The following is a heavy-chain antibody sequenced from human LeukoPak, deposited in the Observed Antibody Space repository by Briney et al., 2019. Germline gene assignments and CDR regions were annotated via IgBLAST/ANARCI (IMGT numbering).Heavy chain of an antibody. CDR3: AKRNYYGSGSYGGLDY. CDR2: ISYDGSNK. V-gene: IGHV3-30*18. CDR1: GFTFSSYG. J-gene: IGHJ4*02. Sequence: GGSLRLSCAASGFTFSSYGMHWVRQAPGKGLEWVAVISYDGSNKYYADSVKGRFTISRDNSKNTLYLQMNSLRVEDTAVYYCAKRNYYGSGSYGGLDYWGQGTLVTVSS. D-gene: IGHD3-10*01.